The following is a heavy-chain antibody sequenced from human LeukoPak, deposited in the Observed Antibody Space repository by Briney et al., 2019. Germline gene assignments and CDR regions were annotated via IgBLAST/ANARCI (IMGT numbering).Heavy chain of an antibody. CDR1: GYTFTSYG. V-gene: IGHV1-18*01. D-gene: IGHD3-22*01. Sequence: ASVKVSCKASGYTFTSYGISWVRQAPGQGLGWMGWISGYNGNTKYAQKLQGRVTLTTDTSTSTAYMELRSLRSEDTAVYYCATRPYYYDSSGYYTILYWGQGTLVTVSS. J-gene: IGHJ4*02. CDR3: ATRPYYYDSSGYYTILY. CDR2: ISGYNGNT.